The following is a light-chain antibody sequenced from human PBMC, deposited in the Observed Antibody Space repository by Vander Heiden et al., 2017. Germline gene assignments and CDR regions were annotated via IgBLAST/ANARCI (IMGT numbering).Light chain of an antibody. CDR1: QGISNY. J-gene: IGKJ3*01. CDR3: QKYNSAPRT. CDR2: AAS. V-gene: IGKV1-27*01. Sequence: DIQMTQSPSSLSASVGDRVTITCRASQGISNYLAWYQQKPGKVPKLLIYAASTLQSGAPTRCSGSGSGEDSLTTISSLQDEYVAYYYRQKYNSAPRTFGPGTKVDI.